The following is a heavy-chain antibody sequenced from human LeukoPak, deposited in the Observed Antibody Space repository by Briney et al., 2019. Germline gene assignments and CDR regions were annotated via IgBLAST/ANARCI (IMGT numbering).Heavy chain of an antibody. D-gene: IGHD5-12*01. V-gene: IGHV3-21*01. Sequence: GGSLRLSCAASGFTFSSYSMNWVRQAPGKGLEWVSSISSSSYIYYADSVKGRLTISRDNAKNSLYLQMNSLRAEDTAVYYCARGPGYSGYVRWGQGTLVTVSS. CDR1: GFTFSSYS. J-gene: IGHJ4*02. CDR3: ARGPGYSGYVR. CDR2: ISSSSYI.